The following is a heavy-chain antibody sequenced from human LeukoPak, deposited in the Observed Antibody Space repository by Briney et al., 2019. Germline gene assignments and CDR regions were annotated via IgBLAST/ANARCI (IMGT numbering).Heavy chain of an antibody. CDR3: AGQLGRSGHSY. CDR2: ISYDGSKK. V-gene: IGHV3-30*03. J-gene: IGHJ4*02. D-gene: IGHD3-22*01. CDR1: GFTFSTNG. Sequence: GRSLRLSCAATGFTFSTNGMHWVRQAPGKGLEWVAVISYDGSKKYYSDSVTGRFTISRDSSKNAVYLQMNSLRVEDTAVYYCAGQLGRSGHSYWGQGAQVTVFS.